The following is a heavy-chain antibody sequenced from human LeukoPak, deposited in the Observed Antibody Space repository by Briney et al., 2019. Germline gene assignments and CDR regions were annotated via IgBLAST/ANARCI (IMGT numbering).Heavy chain of an antibody. Sequence: ASVTVSCKASGYTFTSYYMHWVRQAPGQGLEWMGIINPSGGSTSYAQKSQGRVTMTRDTSTSTAYMELSSLRSEDTAVYYCAREGGCSSCFDYWGQGTLVTVSS. CDR3: AREGGCSSCFDY. CDR2: INPSGGST. V-gene: IGHV1-46*01. D-gene: IGHD6-6*01. CDR1: GYTFTSYY. J-gene: IGHJ4*02.